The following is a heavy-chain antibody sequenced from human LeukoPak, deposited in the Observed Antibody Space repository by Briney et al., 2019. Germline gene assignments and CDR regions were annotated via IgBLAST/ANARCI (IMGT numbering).Heavy chain of an antibody. CDR3: ARVAAVGVS. CDR2: IYYSGST. V-gene: IGHV4-59*01. J-gene: IGHJ5*02. D-gene: IGHD4-23*01. Sequence: SETLSLTCTVSGGSISSYYWSWIRQPPGKGLEWIGYIYYSGSTNYNPSLKSRVTISVGTSKNQFSLKLSSVTAADTAVYYCARVAAVGVSWGQGTLVTVSS. CDR1: GGSISSYY.